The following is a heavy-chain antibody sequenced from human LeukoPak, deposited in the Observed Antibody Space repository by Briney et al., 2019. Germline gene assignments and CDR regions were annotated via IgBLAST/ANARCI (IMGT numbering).Heavy chain of an antibody. J-gene: IGHJ4*02. D-gene: IGHD3-22*01. CDR2: INTYNGNT. V-gene: IGHV1-18*01. CDR3: ARVVLDHYYDSSGYLGTLDY. CDR1: GYTFTNYG. Sequence: ASVKVSCKASGYTFTNYGISWVRQAPGQGLEWLGWINTYNGNTNYAQKFQGRVTMTTDTSTSTAYMELRSLRSDDTAVYYCARVVLDHYYDSSGYLGTLDYWGQGTLVTVSS.